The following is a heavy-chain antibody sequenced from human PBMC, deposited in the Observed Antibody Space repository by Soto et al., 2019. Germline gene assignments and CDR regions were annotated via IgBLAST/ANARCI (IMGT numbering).Heavy chain of an antibody. CDR2: ISSDGSNI. J-gene: IGHJ4*02. V-gene: IGHV3-74*01. D-gene: IGHD6-19*01. CDR3: GRDQTMAGPTTLDY. Sequence: EVQLVESGGGLVQPGGSLRLSGAASGFTFSRYWMHWVRQAPGKGLVWVSRISSDGSNIIYADSVKGRFTISRDDAKNTLYLQMNNLRDEDTVVYYCGRDQTMAGPTTLDYWGQGALVTVSS. CDR1: GFTFSRYW.